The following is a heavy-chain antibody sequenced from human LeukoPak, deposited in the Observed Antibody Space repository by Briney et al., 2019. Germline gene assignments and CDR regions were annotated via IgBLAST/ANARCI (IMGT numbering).Heavy chain of an antibody. CDR1: GYTFTSYY. J-gene: IGHJ4*02. Sequence: ASVKVSCKASGYTFTSYYMHWVRQAPGQGLEWMGIINPSGGSTSYAQKFQGRVTMTRDTSTSTVYMELSSLRSEDTAVCYCARGAYSSSWYSSRVTYYFDYWGQGTLVTVSS. CDR2: INPSGGST. CDR3: ARGAYSSSWYSSRVTYYFDY. D-gene: IGHD6-13*01. V-gene: IGHV1-46*01.